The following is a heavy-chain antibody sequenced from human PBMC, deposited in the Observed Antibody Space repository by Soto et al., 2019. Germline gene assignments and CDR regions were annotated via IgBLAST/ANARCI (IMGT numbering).Heavy chain of an antibody. CDR2: IDPSDSYT. CDR3: ARLRVGYYYDSSGNNWFDP. V-gene: IGHV5-10-1*01. D-gene: IGHD3-22*01. CDR1: GYSFTSYW. J-gene: IGHJ5*02. Sequence: GASLKISCKGSGYSFTSYWISCVRQMPGKGLEWMGRIDPSDSYTNYSPSFQGHVTISADKSISTAYLQWSSLKASDTAMYYCARLRVGYYYDSSGNNWFDPWGQGTLVTVTS.